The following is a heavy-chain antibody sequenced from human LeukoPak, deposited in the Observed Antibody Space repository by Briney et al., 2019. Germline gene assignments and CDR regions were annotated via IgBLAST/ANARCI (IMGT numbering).Heavy chain of an antibody. V-gene: IGHV4-59*01. D-gene: IGHD6-13*01. J-gene: IGHJ6*02. CDR1: GGSISSYY. CDR3: ARSGYSSSWYPAPYYYYGMDV. Sequence: SETLSLTCTVSGGSISSYYWSWIRQPPVKGLEWIGYIYYSGSTNYNPSLKSRVTISVDTSKNQFSLKLSSVTAADTAVYYCARSGYSSSWYPAPYYYYGMDVWGQGTTVTVSS. CDR2: IYYSGST.